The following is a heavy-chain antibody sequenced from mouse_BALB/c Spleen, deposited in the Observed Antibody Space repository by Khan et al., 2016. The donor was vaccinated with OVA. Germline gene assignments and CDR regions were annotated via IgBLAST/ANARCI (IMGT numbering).Heavy chain of an antibody. CDR2: INPGNGIT. D-gene: IGHD3-1*01. CDR1: GYAFTSYL. Sequence: VQLQESGAELVGPGTSVKVFCKASGYAFTSYLIEWVNQRPGQGLEWIGLINPGNGITNYNEKFRGKATLTADKSSTTAYMQFSSLTSDDSVVYFCARSQLGLRVDYWGQGTTLTVSS. J-gene: IGHJ2*01. CDR3: ARSQLGLRVDY. V-gene: IGHV1-54*01.